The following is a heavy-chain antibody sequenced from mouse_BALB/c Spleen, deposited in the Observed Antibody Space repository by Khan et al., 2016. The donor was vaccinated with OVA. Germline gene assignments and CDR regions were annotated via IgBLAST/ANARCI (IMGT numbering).Heavy chain of an antibody. J-gene: IGHJ3*01. CDR3: AREWAAWFPY. V-gene: IGHV1-77*01. Sequence: QVRLQQSGAELARPGASVKLSCKASGYTFTDYYINWMRQRTGQGPEWIGEISPGGDNTYYNEKFKGNATLTADKSSSTAYMQLSSLTSEDSAVYFCAREWAAWFPYWGQGTLVTVSA. CDR1: GYTFTDYY. CDR2: ISPGGDNT.